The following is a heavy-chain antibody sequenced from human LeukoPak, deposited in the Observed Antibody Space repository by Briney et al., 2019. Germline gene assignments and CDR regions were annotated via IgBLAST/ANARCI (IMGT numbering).Heavy chain of an antibody. CDR3: AKDVTIFGVVIDAFDI. J-gene: IGHJ3*02. D-gene: IGHD3-3*01. V-gene: IGHV3-30*18. CDR1: GFTFSSYG. Sequence: PGGSLRLSCAASGFTFSSYGMHWVRQAPGKGLEWVAVISYDGSNKYYADSVKGRFTISRDNSKNTLYLQMNSLRAEDTAVYYCAKDVTIFGVVIDAFDIWGQGTMVTVSS. CDR2: ISYDGSNK.